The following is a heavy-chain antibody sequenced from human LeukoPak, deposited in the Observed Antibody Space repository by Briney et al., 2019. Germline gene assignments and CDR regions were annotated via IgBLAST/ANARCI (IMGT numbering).Heavy chain of an antibody. CDR1: GFTFSSYS. V-gene: IGHV3-21*01. CDR2: ISSSGTYV. Sequence: GGSLRLSCAASGFTFSSYSMNWVRQAPGKGLEWVSSISSSGTYVYNADSVKGRFTISRDNAKNALSLQMHSLRADDAAVYYCARASSKQLAGYLPDGFDIWGQGTMVTVSS. D-gene: IGHD3-9*01. J-gene: IGHJ3*02. CDR3: ARASSKQLAGYLPDGFDI.